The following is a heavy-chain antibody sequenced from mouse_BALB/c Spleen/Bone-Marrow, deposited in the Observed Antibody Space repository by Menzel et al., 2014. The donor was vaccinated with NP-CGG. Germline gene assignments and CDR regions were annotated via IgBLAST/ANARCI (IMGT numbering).Heavy chain of an antibody. D-gene: IGHD2-3*01. J-gene: IGHJ1*01. Sequence: SGAELVKLGAPVKLSCKASGYTFTSYWMNWVKPRPGRGLEWIGRIDPSDSETHYNQKFKDKATLTVDKSSSTAYIQLSSLTSEDSAVYYCARSHGYYPYWYFDVWGAGTTVTVSS. CDR3: ARSHGYYPYWYFDV. V-gene: IGHV1-69*02. CDR1: GYTFTSYW. CDR2: IDPSDSET.